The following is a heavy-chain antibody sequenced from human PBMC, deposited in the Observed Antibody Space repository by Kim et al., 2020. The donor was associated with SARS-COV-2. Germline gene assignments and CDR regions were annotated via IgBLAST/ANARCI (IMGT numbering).Heavy chain of an antibody. CDR1: GFSFSDSA. V-gene: IGHV3-73*01. J-gene: IGHJ3*02. D-gene: IGHD1-26*01. CDR2: IRSKANSYAT. CDR3: ARGPPYNESYWDAFDI. Sequence: GGSLRLSCAASGFSFSDSAMHWVRQASGKGLEWVGRIRSKANSYATVYAVSVEGRFTISRDDSKNTAYLQMDSLETEDTAVYYCARGPPYNESYWDAFDIWGQGTMVTVSS.